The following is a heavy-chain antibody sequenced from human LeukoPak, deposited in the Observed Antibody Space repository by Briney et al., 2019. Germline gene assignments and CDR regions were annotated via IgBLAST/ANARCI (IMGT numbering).Heavy chain of an antibody. CDR2: IYYSGST. D-gene: IGHD3-10*01. CDR3: ASTRITMVRGVINSWFDP. V-gene: IGHV4-30-4*01. Sequence: SETLSLTCTVSGGSISSGDYYWSWIRQPPGKGLEWIGYIYYSGSTYYNPSLKSRVTVSVDTSKNQFSLKLSSVTAADTAVYYCASTRITMVRGVINSWFDPWGQGTLVTVSS. CDR1: GGSISSGDYY. J-gene: IGHJ5*02.